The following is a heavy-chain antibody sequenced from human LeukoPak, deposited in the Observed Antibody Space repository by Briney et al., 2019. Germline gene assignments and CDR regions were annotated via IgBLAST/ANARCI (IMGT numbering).Heavy chain of an antibody. CDR3: ATCSGGSCY. Sequence: SETLSPTCSVSGGSINNYYWSWIRQPAGKGLEWIGRIYTSGNTNYSPSFKSRVTMSVDMSKNQFSLKLSSVTAADTAVYYWATCSGGSCYWGQGTLVTVSS. CDR1: GGSINNYY. CDR2: IYTSGNT. J-gene: IGHJ4*02. D-gene: IGHD2-15*01. V-gene: IGHV4-4*07.